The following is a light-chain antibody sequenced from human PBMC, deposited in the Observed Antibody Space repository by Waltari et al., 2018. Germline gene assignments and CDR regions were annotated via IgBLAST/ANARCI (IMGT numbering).Light chain of an antibody. CDR2: VNSDGEK. Sequence: QLVVTQSPSASASLGASAKLTCTLSSGHSRYAIAWHQHQAEKGPRFLMRVNSDGEKTKGDGIPVRFSGSSSGAERYLTIYSLQSEDEADYYCQTWDTDIVVFGGGTKVTVL. V-gene: IGLV4-69*01. CDR1: SGHSRYA. J-gene: IGLJ2*01. CDR3: QTWDTDIVV.